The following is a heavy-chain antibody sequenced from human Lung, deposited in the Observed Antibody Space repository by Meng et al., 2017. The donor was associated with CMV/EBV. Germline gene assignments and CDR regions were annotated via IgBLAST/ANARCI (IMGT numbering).Heavy chain of an antibody. D-gene: IGHD6-19*01. CDR2: ISWNSDTI. Sequence: KLXRVASGFTLDNYAMHWVRQAPGKGLEWVSGISWNSDTIDYAASVRGRFTVSRDNAKHSLYLQVNSLRIEDTALYYCAKDSSAWYGGIDFDYWGQGAXVTVSS. V-gene: IGHV3-9*01. J-gene: IGHJ4*02. CDR1: GFTLDNYA. CDR3: AKDSSAWYGGIDFDY.